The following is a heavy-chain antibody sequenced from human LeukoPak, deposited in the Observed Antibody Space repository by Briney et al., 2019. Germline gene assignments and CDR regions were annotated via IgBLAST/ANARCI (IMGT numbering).Heavy chain of an antibody. D-gene: IGHD5-18*01. CDR2: INPNSGGT. CDR3: ARETQDTAMVTTHYYYGMDV. CDR1: GYTFTGYY. V-gene: IGHV1-2*04. Sequence: ASVKVSCKASGYTFTGYYMHWVRQAPGQGLEWMGWINPNSGGTNYARKFQGWVTMTRDTSISTAYMELSRLRSDDTAVYYCARETQDTAMVTTHYYYGMDVWGQGTTVTVSS. J-gene: IGHJ6*02.